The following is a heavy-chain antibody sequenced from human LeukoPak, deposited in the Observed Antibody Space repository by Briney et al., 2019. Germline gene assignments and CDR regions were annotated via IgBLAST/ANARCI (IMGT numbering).Heavy chain of an antibody. D-gene: IGHD2-2*02. V-gene: IGHV3-48*01. Sequence: GGSLRLSCAASGFTFSSYSMNWVRQAPGKGLEWVSYISSSSSTIYYADSVKGRFTISRDNAKNSLYLQMNSLRAEDTAVYYCARDLIYCSSTSCYTGPYYYYGMDVWGQGTTVTVSS. CDR2: ISSSSSTI. CDR3: ARDLIYCSSTSCYTGPYYYYGMDV. CDR1: GFTFSSYS. J-gene: IGHJ6*02.